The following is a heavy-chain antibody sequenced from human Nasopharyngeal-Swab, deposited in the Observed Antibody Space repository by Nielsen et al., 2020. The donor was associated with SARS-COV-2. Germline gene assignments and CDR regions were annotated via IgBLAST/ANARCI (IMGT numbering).Heavy chain of an antibody. CDR1: GFTFSSYA. Sequence: GGSLRLSCAASGFTFSSYAMHWVRQAPGKGLEWVAVISYDGSNKYYADSVKGRFTISRDNSKNTLYLQMNSLRAEDTAVYYCARARGSSGYYYDYYYYMDVWGKRTTVTVSS. D-gene: IGHD3-22*01. V-gene: IGHV3-30-3*01. J-gene: IGHJ6*03. CDR3: ARARGSSGYYYDYYYYMDV. CDR2: ISYDGSNK.